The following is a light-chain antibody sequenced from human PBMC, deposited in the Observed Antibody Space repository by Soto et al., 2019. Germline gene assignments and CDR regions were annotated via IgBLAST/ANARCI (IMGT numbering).Light chain of an antibody. CDR1: QSISTW. CDR2: KAS. V-gene: IGKV1-5*03. CDR3: QQYNSFSRT. J-gene: IGKJ2*01. Sequence: DIQMSQSASTLSGSVGDRVTITFRASQSISTWLAWYQQKPGKAPKLLIYKASSLDSGVPSRFSGSGSGTEFTLTISSLQPDDFATYYCQQYNSFSRTFGQGTKVAIK.